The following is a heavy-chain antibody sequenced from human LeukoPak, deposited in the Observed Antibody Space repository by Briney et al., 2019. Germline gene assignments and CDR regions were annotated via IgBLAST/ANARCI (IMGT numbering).Heavy chain of an antibody. CDR2: IYAGGST. D-gene: IGHD1-14*01. V-gene: IGHV3-53*01. Sequence: GGSLRLSCAASGFTVSSSYMRWVRQAPGKGREGISVIYAGGSTYYADSVKGRFTIPRDSSNNTLYLQRNSLRGEGTAEYYCARGKAVTGFDLWGQGTMVNV. J-gene: IGHJ3*01. CDR1: GFTVSSSY. CDR3: ARGKAVTGFDL.